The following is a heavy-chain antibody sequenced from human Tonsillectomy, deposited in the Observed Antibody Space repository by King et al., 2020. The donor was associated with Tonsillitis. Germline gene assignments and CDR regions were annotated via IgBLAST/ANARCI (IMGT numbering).Heavy chain of an antibody. J-gene: IGHJ4*02. CDR1: GFTFSSYS. D-gene: IGHD3-22*01. CDR2: ISSSSSYI. CDR3: ARDGYYYDSSGSFDY. V-gene: IGHV3-21*01. Sequence: VQLVESGGGLVKPGGSLRLSCAASGFTFSSYSMNWGRQAPGKGLGWVSSISSSSSYIYYADSVKGRFTISRDNAKNSLYLQMNSLRAEDTAVYYCARDGYYYDSSGSFDYWGQGTLVTVSS.